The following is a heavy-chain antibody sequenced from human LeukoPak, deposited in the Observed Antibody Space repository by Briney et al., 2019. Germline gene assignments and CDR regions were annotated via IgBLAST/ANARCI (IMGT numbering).Heavy chain of an antibody. CDR1: GFTFRNYQ. D-gene: IGHD6-19*01. CDR3: ARTAYDLRGQSLVPGLDS. Sequence: GGSLRLSCAASGFTFRNYQMNWVRQAPGKGLEWVSYIGNIISTTHYADSVRGRFTVSRDDAKSSLYLQMSSLRVEDTAVYYCARTAYDLRGQSLVPGLDSWGQGALVTVSS. V-gene: IGHV3-48*03. J-gene: IGHJ4*02. CDR2: IGNIISTT.